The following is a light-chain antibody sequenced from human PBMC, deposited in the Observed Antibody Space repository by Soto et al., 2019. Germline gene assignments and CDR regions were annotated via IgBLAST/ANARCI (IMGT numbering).Light chain of an antibody. CDR2: AAS. J-gene: IGKJ1*01. CDR3: HQSYSTPPCT. Sequence: DIQMTQSPSSLSASVGDRVTITCRASQSIVTYLNWYLQKPGKAPKLLIYAASNLQSGVPSRFSGSRSGTDFTLTISSLQPEDFATYFYHQSYSTPPCTFGQGTKVEIK. V-gene: IGKV1-39*01. CDR1: QSIVTY.